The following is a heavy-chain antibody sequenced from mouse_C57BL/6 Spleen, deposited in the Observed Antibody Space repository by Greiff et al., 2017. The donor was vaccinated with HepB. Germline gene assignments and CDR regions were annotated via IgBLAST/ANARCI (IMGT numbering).Heavy chain of an antibody. D-gene: IGHD1-1*01. J-gene: IGHJ2*01. V-gene: IGHV1-64*01. Sequence: QVQLQQPGAELVKPGASVKLSCKASGYTFTSYWMHWVKQRPGQGLEWIGMIHPNSGSTNYNEKFKSKATLTVDKSSSTAYMQLSSLTSEDSAVYYCARITTVADFDYWGQGTTLTVSS. CDR1: GYTFTSYW. CDR2: IHPNSGST. CDR3: ARITTVADFDY.